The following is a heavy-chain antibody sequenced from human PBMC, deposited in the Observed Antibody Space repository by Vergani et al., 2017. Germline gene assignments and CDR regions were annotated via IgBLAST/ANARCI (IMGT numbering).Heavy chain of an antibody. J-gene: IGHJ6*03. Sequence: QVQLVQSGAEVRKPGSSVKVSCKASGDTFKTYVINWVRQAPGQGLEWVGGIIAFFGTTTYAQKFQGRVTITADESTSTVYMELSSLRSEDTAIYYCTSAKHYPKNYFYFYYLDVWGKGATVTVSS. D-gene: IGHD1-26*01. CDR1: GDTFKTYV. CDR3: TSAKHYPKNYFYFYYLDV. V-gene: IGHV1-69*01. CDR2: IIAFFGTT.